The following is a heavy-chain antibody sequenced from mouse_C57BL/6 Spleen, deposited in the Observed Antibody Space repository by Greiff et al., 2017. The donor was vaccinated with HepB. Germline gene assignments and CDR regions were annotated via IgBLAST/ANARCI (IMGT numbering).Heavy chain of an antibody. J-gene: IGHJ1*03. Sequence: QVQLQQSGTELVKPGASVKLSCKASGYTFTSYWMHWVKQRPGQGLEWIGNINPSNGGTNYNEKFKSKATLTVDKSSSTAYMQLSSLTSEDSAVYYCARPNYGSSYDWYFDVWGTGTTVTVSS. V-gene: IGHV1-53*01. CDR3: ARPNYGSSYDWYFDV. CDR2: INPSNGGT. D-gene: IGHD1-1*01. CDR1: GYTFTSYW.